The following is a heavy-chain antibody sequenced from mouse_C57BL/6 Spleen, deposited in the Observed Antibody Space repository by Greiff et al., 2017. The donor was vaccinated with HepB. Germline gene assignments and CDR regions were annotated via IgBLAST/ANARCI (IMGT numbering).Heavy chain of an antibody. Sequence: QVQLQQPGAELVRPGTSVKLSCKASGYTFTSYWMHWVKQRPGQGLEWIGVIDPSDSYTNYNQKFKGKATLTVDTSSSTAYMQLSSLTSEDSAFYYCARGKGAMDYWGQGTSVTVAS. CDR3: ARGKGAMDY. CDR2: IDPSDSYT. J-gene: IGHJ4*01. V-gene: IGHV1-59*01. CDR1: GYTFTSYW.